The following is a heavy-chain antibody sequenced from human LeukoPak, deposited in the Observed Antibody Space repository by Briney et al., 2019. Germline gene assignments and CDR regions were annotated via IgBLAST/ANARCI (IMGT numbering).Heavy chain of an antibody. J-gene: IGHJ6*01. Sequence: ASVKVSCKASGYTFTSYGISWVRQAPGQGVEWMGWISAYNGNTNYAQKLQGRVTMTTDTSTSTAYMELRSLRSDDTAVYYCAREFYDFWSGYIGEARPNYYYYYGMDVWGQGTTVTVSS. CDR3: AREFYDFWSGYIGEARPNYYYYYGMDV. D-gene: IGHD3-3*01. CDR2: ISAYNGNT. CDR1: GYTFTSYG. V-gene: IGHV1-18*01.